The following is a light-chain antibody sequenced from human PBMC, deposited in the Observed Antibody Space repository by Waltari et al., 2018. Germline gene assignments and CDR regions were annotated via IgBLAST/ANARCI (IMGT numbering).Light chain of an antibody. Sequence: QSALTQPASVSGSPGQSITISCTGTSSDVGGYNYVSWYQPHPGKAPKLMIYDVTNRASGVSSRFTGSKSGNTASLTISGLQTDDEADYYCSSYRKSSTAGGVFGTGTKVTVL. CDR3: SSYRKSSTAGGV. CDR1: SSDVGGYNY. V-gene: IGLV2-14*03. CDR2: DVT. J-gene: IGLJ1*01.